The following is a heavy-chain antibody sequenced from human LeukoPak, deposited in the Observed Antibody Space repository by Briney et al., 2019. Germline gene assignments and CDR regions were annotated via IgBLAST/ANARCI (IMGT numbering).Heavy chain of an antibody. J-gene: IGHJ3*02. CDR1: GYSISSGYY. CDR3: ARGPLYYANAFDI. Sequence: SETLSLTCAVSGYSISSGYYWGWIRQPPGKGLEWIGSIYHSGSTYYNPSLKSRVTISVDTSKNQFSLKLSSVTAADTAVYYCARGPLYYANAFDIWGQGTMVTVSS. CDR2: IYHSGST. V-gene: IGHV4-38-2*01. D-gene: IGHD3-10*01.